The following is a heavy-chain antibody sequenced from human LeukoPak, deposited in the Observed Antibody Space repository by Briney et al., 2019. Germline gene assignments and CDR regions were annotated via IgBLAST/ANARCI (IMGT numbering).Heavy chain of an antibody. D-gene: IGHD5-24*01. CDR1: GFTFSSYA. CDR2: ISDNGDYT. Sequence: GGSLRLSCAASGFTFSSYAMSWVRQAPGKGLEWVSIISDNGDYTYYADSVKGRFTISRDNSKNTLYLQMNSLRAEDTAIYYCAKGTPRDGYNSGYFDYWGQGTLVTVSS. J-gene: IGHJ4*02. V-gene: IGHV3-23*01. CDR3: AKGTPRDGYNSGYFDY.